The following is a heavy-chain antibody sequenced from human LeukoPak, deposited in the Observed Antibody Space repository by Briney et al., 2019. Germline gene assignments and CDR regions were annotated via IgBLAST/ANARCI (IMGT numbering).Heavy chain of an antibody. J-gene: IGHJ6*02. CDR1: GYTFTGYY. CDR3: ARAVTPRTIVIGGVYYYYGMDV. CDR2: INPNSGGT. D-gene: IGHD4-23*01. V-gene: IGHV1-2*02. Sequence: ASVKVSCKASGYTFTGYYMHWVRQAPGQGLEWMGWINPNSGGTNYAQKFQGRVTMTRDTSISTAYMELSRLRSDDTAVYYCARAVTPRTIVIGGVYYYYGMDVWGQGTTVTVSS.